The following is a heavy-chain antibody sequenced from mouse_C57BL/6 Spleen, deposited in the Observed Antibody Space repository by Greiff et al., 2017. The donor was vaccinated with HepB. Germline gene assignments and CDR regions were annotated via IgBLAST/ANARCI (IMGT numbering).Heavy chain of an antibody. CDR2: ISDGGSYT. CDR1: GFTFSSYA. Sequence: EVKLVESGGGLVKPGGSLKLSCAASGFTFSSYAMSWVRQTPEKRLEWVATISDGGSYTYYPDNVKGRFTISRDNAKNNLYLQMSHLKSEDTAMYYCARDPSNYYFDYWGQGTTLTVSS. J-gene: IGHJ2*01. V-gene: IGHV5-4*01. D-gene: IGHD2-5*01. CDR3: ARDPSNYYFDY.